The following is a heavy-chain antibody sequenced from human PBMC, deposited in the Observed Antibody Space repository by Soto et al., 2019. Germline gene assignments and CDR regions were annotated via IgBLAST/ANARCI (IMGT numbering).Heavy chain of an antibody. CDR3: ARVWVQRWRQYYYYGMDV. D-gene: IGHD3-16*01. CDR2: IYSGGST. V-gene: IGHV3-53*01. CDR1: GFTVSSNY. Sequence: HPGGSLRLSCAASGFTVSSNYMSWVRQAPGKGLEWVSVIYSGGSTYYADSVKGRFTISRDNSKNTLYLQMNSLRAEDTAVYYCARVWVQRWRQYYYYGMDVWGQGTTVTVSS. J-gene: IGHJ6*02.